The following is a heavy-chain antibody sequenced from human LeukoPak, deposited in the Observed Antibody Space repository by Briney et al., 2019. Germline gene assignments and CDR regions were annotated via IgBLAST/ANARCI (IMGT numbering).Heavy chain of an antibody. J-gene: IGHJ4*02. V-gene: IGHV3-15*01. CDR3: TRGSNSDDSSDFDH. D-gene: IGHD3-22*01. CDR2: IKRKTVAGTT. Sequence: GGSLRLSCAASGFIFSNAWMNWVRQAPGKGLEWVGRIKRKTVAGTTEYAAPVKGRFTISRDDSKNTMYLEMNSLKIEDTAVYYCTRGSNSDDSSDFDHWGQGTLVTVSS. CDR1: GFIFSNAW.